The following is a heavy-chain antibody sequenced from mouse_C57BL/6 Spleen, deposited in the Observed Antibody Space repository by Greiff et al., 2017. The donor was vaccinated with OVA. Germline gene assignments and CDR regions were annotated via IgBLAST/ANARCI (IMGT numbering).Heavy chain of an antibody. CDR1: GFTFSDYG. J-gene: IGHJ1*03. CDR3: ARGDGNTGSFDV. D-gene: IGHD1-1*01. Sequence: EVKLQESGGGLVKPGGSLKLSCAASGFTFSDYGMHWVRQAPEKGLEWVAYISSGSSTIYYADTVKGRFTISRDNAKNTLFLQMTSLRSEDTARYYCARGDGNTGSFDVGGTGTTVTVSS. CDR2: ISSGSSTI. V-gene: IGHV5-17*01.